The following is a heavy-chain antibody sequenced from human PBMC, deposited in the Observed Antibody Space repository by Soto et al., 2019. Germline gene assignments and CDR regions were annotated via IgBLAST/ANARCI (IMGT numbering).Heavy chain of an antibody. J-gene: IGHJ5*02. CDR3: ARVGIVVVPAAPPVHWFDP. CDR2: SIPIFGTA. Sequence: QVQLVQSGAEVKKPGSSVKVSCKASGGTFSSYAISWVRQAPGQGLEWMGGSIPIFGTANYAQKFQGRVTITADESTSTAYMELSSLRSEDTAVYYCARVGIVVVPAAPPVHWFDPWGQGTLVTVSS. V-gene: IGHV1-69*01. D-gene: IGHD2-2*01. CDR1: GGTFSSYA.